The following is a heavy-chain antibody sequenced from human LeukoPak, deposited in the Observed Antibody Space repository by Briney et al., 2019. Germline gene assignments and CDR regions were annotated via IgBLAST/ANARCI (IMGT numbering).Heavy chain of an antibody. Sequence: ASVKVSCKASGYTFTGYYMHWVRQAPGQWLEWMGWIYPNSGGTNYAQKFQGRVTMTKDTSTSTAYMELRSLRSDDTAVYYCAREAWTIWFGDPERCFNYWGQGTLVTVSS. CDR3: AREAWTIWFGDPERCFNY. V-gene: IGHV1-2*02. J-gene: IGHJ4*02. D-gene: IGHD3-10*01. CDR2: IYPNSGGT. CDR1: GYTFTGYY.